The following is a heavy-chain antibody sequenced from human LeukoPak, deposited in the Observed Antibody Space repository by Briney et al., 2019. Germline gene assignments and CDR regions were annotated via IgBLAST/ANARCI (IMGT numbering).Heavy chain of an antibody. CDR1: GFTFSSYG. D-gene: IGHD3-10*01. V-gene: IGHV3-33*01. CDR2: LWYDGSNK. J-gene: IGHJ5*02. Sequence: PGGSLRLSCAASGFTFSSYGMHWVRQAPGKGLEWVAVLWYDGSNKYYADSVEGRVTISRDNSKNTLYLQMNSLRAEDTAVYYCARAITMVRGLGWFDPWGQGTLVTVSS. CDR3: ARAITMVRGLGWFDP.